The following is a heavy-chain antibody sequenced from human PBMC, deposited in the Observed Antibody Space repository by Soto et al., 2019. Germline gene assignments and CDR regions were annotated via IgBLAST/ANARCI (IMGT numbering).Heavy chain of an antibody. V-gene: IGHV4-34*01. D-gene: IGHD3-22*01. CDR2: INHSGST. Sequence: ETLSLTCAVYGGSFSGYYWSWIRQPPGKGLEWIGEINHSGSTNYNPSLKSRVTISVDTSKNQFSLKLSSVTAADTAVYYCARGISRDHYYDSSGYRAPDYWGQGTLVTVSS. J-gene: IGHJ4*02. CDR1: GGSFSGYY. CDR3: ARGISRDHYYDSSGYRAPDY.